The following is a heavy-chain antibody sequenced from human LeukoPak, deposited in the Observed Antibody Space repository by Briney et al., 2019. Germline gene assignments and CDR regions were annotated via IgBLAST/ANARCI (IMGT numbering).Heavy chain of an antibody. V-gene: IGHV4-39*01. CDR3: ARRYSSGYHPWFDP. CDR1: RGSISSSSYY. CDR2: IYYSGST. D-gene: IGHD3-22*01. Sequence: SETLSLTCTVSRGSISSSSYYWGWIRQPPGKGLEWIGSIYYSGSTYYNPSLKSRVTISVDTSKNQFSLKLSSVTAADTAVYYCARRYSSGYHPWFDPWGQGTLVTVSS. J-gene: IGHJ5*02.